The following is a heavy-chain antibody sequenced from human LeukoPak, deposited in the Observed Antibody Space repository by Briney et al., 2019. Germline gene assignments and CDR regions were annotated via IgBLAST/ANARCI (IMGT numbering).Heavy chain of an antibody. J-gene: IGHJ4*02. Sequence: GGSLRLSCAASGFTFSSYGMHWVRQAPGKGLEWVAFIRYDGSNKYYADSVKGRFTISRDNSKNTLYLQMNSLRAEDTAVYYCARGQYGDYAYDYWGQGTLVTVSS. D-gene: IGHD4-17*01. CDR2: IRYDGSNK. V-gene: IGHV3-30*02. CDR1: GFTFSSYG. CDR3: ARGQYGDYAYDY.